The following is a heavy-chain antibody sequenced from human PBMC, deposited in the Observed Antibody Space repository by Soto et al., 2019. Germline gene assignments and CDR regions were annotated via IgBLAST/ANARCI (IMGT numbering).Heavy chain of an antibody. CDR3: TTDPVTMIVVVPSSG. V-gene: IGHV3-15*07. D-gene: IGHD3-22*01. Sequence: GGSESLSYAACGFTFSNALMKWVRQTQGKGLEWVGRIKSKTDGGTTDYAAPVKGRFTISRDDSKNTLYLQMNSLKTEDTAVYYCTTDPVTMIVVVPSSGWGQGTLVTV. J-gene: IGHJ4*02. CDR2: IKSKTDGGTT. CDR1: GFTFSNAL.